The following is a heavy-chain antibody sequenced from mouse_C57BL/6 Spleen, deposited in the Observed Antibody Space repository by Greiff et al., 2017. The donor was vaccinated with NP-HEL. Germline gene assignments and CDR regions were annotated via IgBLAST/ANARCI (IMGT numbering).Heavy chain of an antibody. J-gene: IGHJ2*01. V-gene: IGHV5-17*01. CDR3: ARSGFDY. Sequence: DVQLVESGVGLVKPGGSLKLSCAASGFTFSDYGMHWVRQAPEKGLEWVAYISSGSSTIYYADTVKGRFTISRDNAKNTLFLQMTSLRSEDTAMYYCARSGFDYWGQGTTLTVSS. D-gene: IGHD1-3*01. CDR1: GFTFSDYG. CDR2: ISSGSSTI.